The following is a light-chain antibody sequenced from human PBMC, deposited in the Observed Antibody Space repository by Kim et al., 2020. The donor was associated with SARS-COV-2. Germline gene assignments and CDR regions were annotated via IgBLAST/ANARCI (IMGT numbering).Light chain of an antibody. CDR2: RNN. CDR3: SAWDNSLDAWV. CDR1: SNNAGNEG. V-gene: IGLV10-54*01. J-gene: IGLJ3*02. Sequence: QAGLTQPPSMSKGLRQTATLTCTGNSNNAGNEGAAWLQQHQGHPPKLLSYRNNNRPSGISERFSASRSGNTASLTITGLQPEDEADYYCSAWDNSLDAWVFGGGTPLTVL.